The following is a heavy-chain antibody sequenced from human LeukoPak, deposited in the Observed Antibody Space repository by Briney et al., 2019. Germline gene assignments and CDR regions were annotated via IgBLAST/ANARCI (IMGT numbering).Heavy chain of an antibody. V-gene: IGHV4-31*03. CDR2: IYYSGST. D-gene: IGHD6-25*01. CDR3: ARVIAARAFDY. Sequence: SETLSLTCTVSGGSISSGGYYWSWIRQHPGKGLEWIGYIYYSGSTYYNPSLKSRVTISVDTSKNQFSLKLSSVTAADTNVYYCARVIAARAFDYWGQGTLVTVSS. J-gene: IGHJ4*02. CDR1: GGSISSGGYY.